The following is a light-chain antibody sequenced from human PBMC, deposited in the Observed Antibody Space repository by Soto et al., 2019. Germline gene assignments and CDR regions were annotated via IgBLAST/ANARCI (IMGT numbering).Light chain of an antibody. V-gene: IGKV3-20*01. CDR3: QQYNNWPPYT. CDR2: GAS. CDR1: QSVSSSY. J-gene: IGKJ2*01. Sequence: EIVLTQSPGTLSLFPGERATLSCRASQSVSSSYLAWYQQKPGQAPRLLINGASSRATGIPDRFSGSGSGTDFTLTISRLEPEDFAVYYCQQYNNWPPYTFGQGTKVDIK.